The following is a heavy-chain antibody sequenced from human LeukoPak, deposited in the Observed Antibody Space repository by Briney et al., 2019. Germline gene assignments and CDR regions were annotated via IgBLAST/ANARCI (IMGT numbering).Heavy chain of an antibody. Sequence: GGSLRLSCAASGFTFSSYAMHWVRQAPGKGLEWVAVISYDGSNKYYADSVKGRFTISRDNSKNTLYLQMNSLRAEDTAVYYCARVGYSYGDFDYWGQGTLVTVSS. D-gene: IGHD5-18*01. CDR1: GFTFSSYA. J-gene: IGHJ4*02. CDR2: ISYDGSNK. V-gene: IGHV3-30-3*01. CDR3: ARVGYSYGDFDY.